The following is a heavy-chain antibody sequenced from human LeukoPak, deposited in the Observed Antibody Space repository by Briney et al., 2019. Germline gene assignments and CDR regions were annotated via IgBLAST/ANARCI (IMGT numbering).Heavy chain of an antibody. V-gene: IGHV1-8*02. J-gene: IGHJ4*02. Sequence: ASVKVSCKASGYTFTSYYMHWVRQAPGQGLEWMGWMNPNSGNTGYAQKFQGRVTMTRNTSISTAYMELSSLRSEDTAVYYCARSRDGYNAWLGYWGQGTLVTVSS. CDR2: MNPNSGNT. D-gene: IGHD5-24*01. CDR3: ARSRDGYNAWLGY. CDR1: GYTFTSYY.